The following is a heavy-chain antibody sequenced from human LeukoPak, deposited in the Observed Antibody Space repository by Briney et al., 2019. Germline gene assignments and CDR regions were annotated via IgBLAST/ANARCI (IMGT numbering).Heavy chain of an antibody. D-gene: IGHD2-2*01. CDR3: ARSSSYCSSTSCYANWFDP. J-gene: IGHJ5*02. Sequence: PSETLSLTCTVSGGSISSGGYYWSWIRQHPEKGLEWIGYIYYSGSTYYNPSLKSRVTISVDTSKNQFSLKLSSVTAADTAVYYCARSSSYCSSTSCYANWFDPWGQGTLVTVSS. CDR1: GGSISSGGYY. V-gene: IGHV4-31*03. CDR2: IYYSGST.